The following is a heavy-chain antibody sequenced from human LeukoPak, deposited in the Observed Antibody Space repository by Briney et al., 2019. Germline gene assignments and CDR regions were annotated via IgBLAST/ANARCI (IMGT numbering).Heavy chain of an antibody. J-gene: IGHJ3*02. Sequence: VASVKVSCKASGGTFSSYAISWVRQAPGQGLEWMGRIIPILGIANYAQKFQGRVTITADKSTSTAYMELSSLRSEDTAVYYCARDWDYGGTDDDAFDIWGQGIMVTVSS. V-gene: IGHV1-69*04. CDR1: GGTFSSYA. CDR3: ARDWDYGGTDDDAFDI. CDR2: IIPILGIA. D-gene: IGHD4-23*01.